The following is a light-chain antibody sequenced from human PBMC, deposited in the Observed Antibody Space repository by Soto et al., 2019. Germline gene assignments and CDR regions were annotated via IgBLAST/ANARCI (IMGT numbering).Light chain of an antibody. CDR3: QQSSITPWT. V-gene: IGKV1-39*01. J-gene: IGKJ1*01. CDR2: AAS. CDR1: QSIGRY. Sequence: DLQMTQSPSSLSVSVGDRVTITCRAGQSIGRYLNWYQQRPGEVPKVLIYAASRLYSGVPSRFSGSGSGTDFTLTISSLQPEDSAIYYCQQSSITPWTFGQGTKVQI.